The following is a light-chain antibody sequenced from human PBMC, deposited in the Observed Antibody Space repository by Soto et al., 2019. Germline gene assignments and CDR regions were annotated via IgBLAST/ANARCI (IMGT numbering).Light chain of an antibody. J-gene: IGLJ1*01. CDR3: SSYAGSNNFV. Sequence: QSALTQPPSASGSPGQSVTISCTGTSSDVGAYNYVSWYQQHPGKAPKLMIYEVSKRPSGVPDRFSGSKSGNTASLTVSGLQADDEAHYYCSSYAGSNNFVFGTGTKVTVL. V-gene: IGLV2-8*01. CDR2: EVS. CDR1: SSDVGAYNY.